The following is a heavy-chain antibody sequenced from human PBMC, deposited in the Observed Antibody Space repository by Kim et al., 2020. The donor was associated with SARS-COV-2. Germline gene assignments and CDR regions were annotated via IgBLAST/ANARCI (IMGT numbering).Heavy chain of an antibody. J-gene: IGHJ4*02. V-gene: IGHV4-39*07. D-gene: IGHD3-10*01. CDR3: ARTYYYGSRSLAHFDY. Sequence: SLKSRVTISVDTSKNQFSLKLSSVTAADTAVYYCARTYYYGSRSLAHFDYWGQGTLVTVSS.